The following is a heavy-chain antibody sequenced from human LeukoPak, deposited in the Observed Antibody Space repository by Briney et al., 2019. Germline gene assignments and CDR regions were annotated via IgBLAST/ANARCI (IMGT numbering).Heavy chain of an antibody. Sequence: SSETLSLTCTVSGGTISRYYWSWIRQPPGKGLEWIAYIDYSGSTNYNPSLKSRLTISLDASKNQFSLKLSSVTAADAAVYYCARDRRRDLVHAFDIWGQGAMVTVSS. CDR2: IDYSGST. D-gene: IGHD2-2*01. J-gene: IGHJ3*02. V-gene: IGHV4-59*01. CDR1: GGTISRYY. CDR3: ARDRRRDLVHAFDI.